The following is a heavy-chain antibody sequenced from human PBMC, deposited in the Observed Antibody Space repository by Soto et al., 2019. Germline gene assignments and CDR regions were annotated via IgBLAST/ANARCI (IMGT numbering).Heavy chain of an antibody. Sequence: QVHLQQWGAGLLKPSETLSLTCAVYGESFIGYYWTWIRQSPGKGLEWIGESNHGGSTNYNPSLKGRITISIDTSKNQFSLKFAPVTAADTSCYCFARTDIVTTNWFGPWGQGTLVTVSS. V-gene: IGHV4-34*01. J-gene: IGHJ5*02. D-gene: IGHD5-12*01. CDR3: ARTDIVTTNWFGP. CDR2: SNHGGST. CDR1: GESFIGYY.